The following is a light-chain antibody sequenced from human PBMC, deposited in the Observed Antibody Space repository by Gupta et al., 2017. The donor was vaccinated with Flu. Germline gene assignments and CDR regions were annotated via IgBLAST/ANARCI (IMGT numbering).Light chain of an antibody. CDR3: QQYGSSLSWT. CDR2: GAS. Sequence: IVLTQSPGTLSLSPGERATLSCRASQSVSSSYLAWYQQKPGQAPRLLIYGASSRATGIPDRFSGSGSGTDFTLTIRRLEPEDFAVYYCQQYGSSLSWTFGQGNKVEIK. J-gene: IGKJ1*01. V-gene: IGKV3-20*01. CDR1: QSVSSSY.